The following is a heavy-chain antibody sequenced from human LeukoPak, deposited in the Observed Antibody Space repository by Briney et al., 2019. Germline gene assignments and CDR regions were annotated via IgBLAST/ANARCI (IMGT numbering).Heavy chain of an antibody. Sequence: GGSLRLSCAASGFTYSSYSMNWVRQAPGKGLEWVSFSSSSSYIYYADSVKGRFTISRDNSKNTLYLQMNSLRAEDTAVYYCAKVERVAALLMDYWGQGTLVTVSS. CDR3: AKVERVAALLMDY. CDR2: SSSSSYI. CDR1: GFTYSSYS. J-gene: IGHJ4*02. D-gene: IGHD2-15*01. V-gene: IGHV3-21*01.